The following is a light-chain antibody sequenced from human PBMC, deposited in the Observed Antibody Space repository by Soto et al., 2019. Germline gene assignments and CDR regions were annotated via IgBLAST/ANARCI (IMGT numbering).Light chain of an antibody. Sequence: QSVLTQPPSASGSPGQSVTITCSGTSSDVGEENYVSWYQQHPGKVPKLILYEVSKRPSGVADRFSGSRSGNTASLTVSGLQAEDEADYYCSSFAGSPVVFGGGTKLTVL. CDR1: SSDVGEENY. V-gene: IGLV2-8*01. J-gene: IGLJ2*01. CDR2: EVS. CDR3: SSFAGSPVV.